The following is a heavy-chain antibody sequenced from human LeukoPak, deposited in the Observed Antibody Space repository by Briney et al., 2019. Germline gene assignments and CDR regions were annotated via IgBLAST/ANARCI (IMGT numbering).Heavy chain of an antibody. V-gene: IGHV4-59*01. CDR3: ARVSGYDWESFYDY. Sequence: YPSETLSLTCTVSGGSISSYYWNWIRQPPGKGLEWIGYIYYSGSTNYNPSLKSRVTISVDTSKNQFSLKLNSVTAADTAVYYCARVSGYDWESFYDYWGQGTLVTVSS. CDR2: IYYSGST. CDR1: GGSISSYY. J-gene: IGHJ4*02. D-gene: IGHD5-12*01.